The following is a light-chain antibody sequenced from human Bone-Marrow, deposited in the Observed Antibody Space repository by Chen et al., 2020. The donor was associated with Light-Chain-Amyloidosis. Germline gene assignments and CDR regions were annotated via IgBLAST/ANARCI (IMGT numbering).Light chain of an antibody. J-gene: IGLJ2*01. V-gene: IGLV3-25*03. CDR3: QSADSSGTYEVI. CDR1: DLPTKY. CDR2: RDT. Sequence: SYELPKPPSVSVYPGQTARITCSGDDLPTKYAYWYQQKTGQAPVLVIHRDTERPSWISERFSGSSSGTTATLTISGVQAEDEADYHCQSADSSGTYEVIFGGGTKLTVL.